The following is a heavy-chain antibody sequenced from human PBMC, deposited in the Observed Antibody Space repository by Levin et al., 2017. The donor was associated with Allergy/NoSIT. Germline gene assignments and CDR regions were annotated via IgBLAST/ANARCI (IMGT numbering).Heavy chain of an antibody. J-gene: IGHJ3*02. CDR3: ARIWFGEFRDVFDI. CDR1: GSFSDYY. V-gene: IGHV4-34*01. D-gene: IGHD3-10*01. CDR2: ISHSGST. Sequence: SETLSLTCGVHGSFSDYYWSWIRQPPGKGLEWIGEISHSGSTNYKATLKSRVTISVDTSKNQFSLRLSSVTAADTAVYYCARIWFGEFRDVFDIWGQGTMVTVSS.